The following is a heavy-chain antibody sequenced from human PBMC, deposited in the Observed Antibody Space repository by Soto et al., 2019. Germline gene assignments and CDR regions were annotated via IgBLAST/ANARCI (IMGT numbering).Heavy chain of an antibody. V-gene: IGHV3-23*01. J-gene: IGHJ5*01. D-gene: IGHD6-13*01. Sequence: GGSLRLSCAASGFTFSSHTMNWVRQAPGKGLEWVSGISGCGTGTYYAASVKGRFTISRDISEEAVYLQMSSLAAEDTAVYYCAKEGRFGSSWPAGDSWGQGTLVTVSS. CDR1: GFTFSSHT. CDR2: ISGCGTGT. CDR3: AKEGRFGSSWPAGDS.